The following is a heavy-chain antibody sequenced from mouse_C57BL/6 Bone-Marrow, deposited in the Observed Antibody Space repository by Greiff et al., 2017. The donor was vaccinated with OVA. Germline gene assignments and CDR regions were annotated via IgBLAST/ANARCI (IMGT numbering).Heavy chain of an antibody. V-gene: IGHV1-81*01. CDR3: ARPRFLYYYAMDY. D-gene: IGHD6-1*01. CDR2: IYPRSGNT. Sequence: VQRVESGAELARPGASVKLSCKASGYTFTSYGISWVKQRTGQGLEWIGEIYPRSGNTYYNEKFKGKDTLTADKSSSTAYMELRSLTSEDSAVYFCARPRFLYYYAMDYWGQGTSVTVSS. CDR1: GYTFTSYG. J-gene: IGHJ4*01.